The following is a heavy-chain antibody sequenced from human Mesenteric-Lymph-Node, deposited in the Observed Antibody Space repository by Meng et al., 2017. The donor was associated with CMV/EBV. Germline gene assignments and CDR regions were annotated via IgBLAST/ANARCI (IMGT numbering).Heavy chain of an antibody. CDR1: GFTFDDNA. Sequence: GGSLRLSCAVSGFTFDDNAKHWVRQAPGKGLEWVSSISTSSSYIYYADSVKGRFTISRDDAKSSLYLQLNSLRAEDTAVYYCARDFEYQYYYFDYWGQGTLVTVSS. J-gene: IGHJ4*02. D-gene: IGHD2-2*01. V-gene: IGHV3-21*01. CDR2: ISTSSSYI. CDR3: ARDFEYQYYYFDY.